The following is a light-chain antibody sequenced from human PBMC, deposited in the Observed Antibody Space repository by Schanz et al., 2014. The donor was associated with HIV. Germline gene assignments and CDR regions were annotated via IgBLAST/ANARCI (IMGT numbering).Light chain of an antibody. CDR3: EQYNSRSPFT. V-gene: IGKV1-5*03. J-gene: IGKJ2*01. CDR2: KAS. Sequence: IQMTQSPATLSASVGDRVTITCRASQSIGDSLAWLQQKPGRAPKVLIYKASTLESGVPSTFRGSGSGTDFTLSISSLQPDDLGTYYCEQYNSRSPFTFGQGTRLEIK. CDR1: QSIGDS.